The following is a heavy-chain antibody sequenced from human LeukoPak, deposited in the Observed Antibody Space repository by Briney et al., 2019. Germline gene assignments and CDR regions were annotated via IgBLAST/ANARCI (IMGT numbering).Heavy chain of an antibody. CDR1: GGSISSYY. CDR2: IYYSGST. J-gene: IGHJ4*02. V-gene: IGHV4-59*12. CDR3: ARGRQLGDFDY. Sequence: SETLSLTCTVSGGSISSYYWSWIRQPPGKGLEWIGSIYYSGSTYYNPSLKSRVTISVDTSKNQFSLKLSSVTAADTAVYYCARGRQLGDFDYWGQGTLVTVSS. D-gene: IGHD6-6*01.